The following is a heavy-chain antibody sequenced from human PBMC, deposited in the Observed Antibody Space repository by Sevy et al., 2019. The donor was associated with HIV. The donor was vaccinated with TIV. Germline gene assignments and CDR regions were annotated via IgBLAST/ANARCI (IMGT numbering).Heavy chain of an antibody. Sequence: GGSLRLSCAASGFTFSSYSMNWVRQAPGKGLEWVSSISSSSSYIYYADSVKGRFTISRDNAKNSLYLQMNSLGAEDTAVYYCARDKEPYYYDSSGYYPGSHAFDIWGQGTMVTVSS. CDR1: GFTFSSYS. V-gene: IGHV3-21*01. CDR2: ISSSSSYI. J-gene: IGHJ3*02. CDR3: ARDKEPYYYDSSGYYPGSHAFDI. D-gene: IGHD3-22*01.